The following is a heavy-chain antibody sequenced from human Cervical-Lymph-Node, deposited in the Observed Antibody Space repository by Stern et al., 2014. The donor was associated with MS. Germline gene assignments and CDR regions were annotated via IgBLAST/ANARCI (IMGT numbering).Heavy chain of an antibody. CDR2: INPSGGST. CDR1: GYTFTSYY. CDR3: ARDTIVVVPAAIIGSHNYYYYGMDV. D-gene: IGHD2-2*02. V-gene: IGHV1-46*03. J-gene: IGHJ6*02. Sequence: VQLVESGAEVKKPGASVKVSCKASGYTFTSYYMHWVRQAPGQGLEWMGIINPSGGSTSYAQKFQGRVTMTRDTSTSTVYMELSSLRSEDTAVYYCARDTIVVVPAAIIGSHNYYYYGMDVWGQGTTVTVSS.